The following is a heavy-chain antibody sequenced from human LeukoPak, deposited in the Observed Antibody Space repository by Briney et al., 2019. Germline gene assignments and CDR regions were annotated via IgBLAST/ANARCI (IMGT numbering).Heavy chain of an antibody. CDR1: GGTFSSYA. D-gene: IGHD3-22*01. CDR3: ARDRNYYDSSGYYDPLDY. CDR2: IIPIFGTA. Sequence: ASVNVSCKASGGTFSSYAISWVRQAPGQGLEWMGGIIPIFGTANYAQKFQGRVTITADESTSTAYMELNSLRSEDTAVYYCARDRNYYDSSGYYDPLDYWGQGTLVTVSS. J-gene: IGHJ4*02. V-gene: IGHV1-69*13.